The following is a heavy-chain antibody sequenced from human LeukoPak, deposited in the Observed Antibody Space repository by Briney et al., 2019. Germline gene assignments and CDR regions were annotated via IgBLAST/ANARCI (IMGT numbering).Heavy chain of an antibody. CDR2: IKQDGREK. V-gene: IGHV3-7*03. CDR1: GFTFSRYW. J-gene: IGHJ4*02. CDR3: ARGALSWLRPIYFDY. Sequence: GGSLRPSCAASGFTFSRYWMSWVRQAPGKGLEWVANIKQDGREKSYVDSVKGGFTISRDNAKNPLYLQMNSLRAEDTAVYYCARGALSWLRPIYFDYWGQGTLVTVSS. D-gene: IGHD5-12*01.